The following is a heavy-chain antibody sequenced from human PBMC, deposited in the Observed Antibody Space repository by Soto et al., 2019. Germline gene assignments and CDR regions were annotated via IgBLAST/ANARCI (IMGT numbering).Heavy chain of an antibody. CDR2: ISGSGGST. V-gene: IGHV3-23*01. Sequence: EVQLLESGGGLVQPGGSLRLSCAASGFTFSSYAMSWVRQAPGKGLEWVSAISGSGGSTYYADSVKGRFTISRDNSKNTLYLQMNSLRAEDTAVYYCAKEEWELLYYYYYGMDVWGQGTTVTVSS. CDR3: AKEEWELLYYYYYGMDV. D-gene: IGHD1-26*01. CDR1: GFTFSSYA. J-gene: IGHJ6*02.